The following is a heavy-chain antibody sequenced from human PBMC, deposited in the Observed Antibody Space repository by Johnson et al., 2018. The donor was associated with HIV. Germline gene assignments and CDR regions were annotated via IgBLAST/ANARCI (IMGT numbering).Heavy chain of an antibody. J-gene: IGHJ3*02. CDR2: ISGSGGST. CDR3: AKYCSSTSCYGAFDI. Sequence: VQVLESGGGSVQPGGSLRLSCAASGFTFSSYAMSWVRQAPGKGLEWVSAISGSGGSTYYADSVKGRFTISRDNSKNTLYLQMNSLRAEDTAVYYCAKYCSSTSCYGAFDIWGQGTMVTVSS. CDR1: GFTFSSYA. V-gene: IGHV3-23*01. D-gene: IGHD2-2*01.